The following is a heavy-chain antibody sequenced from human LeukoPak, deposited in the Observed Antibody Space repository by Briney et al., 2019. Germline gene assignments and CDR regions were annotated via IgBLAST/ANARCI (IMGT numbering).Heavy chain of an antibody. CDR2: KYYSGSA. V-gene: IGHV4-31*03. J-gene: IGHJ3*02. D-gene: IGHD2-2*01. Sequence: SQTLSLTCNVSRVSISDGRYYLAWTRHHPGKGLEWIGYKYYSGSAKYNPCLKSRLTISVDTPNNQFSLQLRSVTAADTAMYYCATPYCSSISCLDVFNIWDQGRMVTVSS. CDR1: RVSISDGRYY. CDR3: ATPYCSSISCLDVFNI.